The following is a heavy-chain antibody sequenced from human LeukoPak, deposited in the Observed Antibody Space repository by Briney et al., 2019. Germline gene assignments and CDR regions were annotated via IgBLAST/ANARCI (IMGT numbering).Heavy chain of an antibody. D-gene: IGHD2-2*01. CDR2: IYYSGST. CDR1: GGSISSYY. Sequence: SETLSLTCTVSGGSISSYYWSWIRQPPGKGLEWIGYIYYSGSTYYNPSLKSRVTISVDASKNQFSLKLSSVTAADTAVYYCARADIVVVPAAGPFDYWGQGTLVTVSS. CDR3: ARADIVVVPAAGPFDY. J-gene: IGHJ4*02. V-gene: IGHV4-30-4*08.